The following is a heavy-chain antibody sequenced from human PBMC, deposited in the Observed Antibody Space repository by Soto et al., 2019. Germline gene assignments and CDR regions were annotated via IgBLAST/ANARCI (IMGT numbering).Heavy chain of an antibody. CDR1: GGSISSSSYY. Sequence: SETLSLTCTVSGGSISSSSYYWGWIRQPPGKGLEWIGSIYYSGSTYYNPSLKSRVTISVDTSKNQSSLKLSSVTAADTAVYYCARVYIVGPGQLYYYGMDVWGQGTTVTVSS. CDR2: IYYSGST. CDR3: ARVYIVGPGQLYYYGMDV. J-gene: IGHJ6*02. V-gene: IGHV4-39*01. D-gene: IGHD2-21*01.